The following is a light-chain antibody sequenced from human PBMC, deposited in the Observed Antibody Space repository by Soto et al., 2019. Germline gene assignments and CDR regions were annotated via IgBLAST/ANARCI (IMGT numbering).Light chain of an antibody. CDR3: AAWDDSLNGFFV. CDR1: SSNIGSNA. V-gene: IGLV1-44*01. Sequence: QSALTQPPSASGTPGPRVTISCSGSSSNIGSNAVTWYQHLPGAAPKLLITNNNHRPSGVPDRFSGSKSGTSASLTISGLHSEDDGDYYCAAWDDSLNGFFVFGTGTKVTVL. CDR2: NNN. J-gene: IGLJ1*01.